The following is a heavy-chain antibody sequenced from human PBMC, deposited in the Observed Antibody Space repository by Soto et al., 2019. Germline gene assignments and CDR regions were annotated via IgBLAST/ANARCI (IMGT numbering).Heavy chain of an antibody. D-gene: IGHD3-9*01. CDR1: GFTFSSYA. CDR3: AKPPRGDFDWLLYDY. V-gene: IGHV3-23*01. Sequence: HPGGSLRLSCAASGFTFSSYAMSWVRQAPGKGLEWVSAISGSGGSTYYADSVKGRFTISRDNSKNTLYLQMNSLRAEDTAVYYCAKPPRGDFDWLLYDYWGQGTLVTVSS. CDR2: ISGSGGST. J-gene: IGHJ4*02.